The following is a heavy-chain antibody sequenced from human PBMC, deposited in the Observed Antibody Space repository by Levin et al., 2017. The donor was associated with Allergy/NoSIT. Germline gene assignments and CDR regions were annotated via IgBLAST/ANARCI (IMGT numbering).Heavy chain of an antibody. CDR2: IYYSGST. CDR3: ARGGNYGSGSYWYYYYMDV. D-gene: IGHD3-10*01. CDR1: GGSISSSSYY. V-gene: IGHV4-39*01. Sequence: SQTLSLTCTVSGGSISSSSYYWGWIRQPPGKGLEWIGSIYYSGSTYYNPSLKSRVTISVDTSKNQFSLKLSSVTAADTAVYYCARGGNYGSGSYWYYYYMDVWGKGTTVTVSS. J-gene: IGHJ6*03.